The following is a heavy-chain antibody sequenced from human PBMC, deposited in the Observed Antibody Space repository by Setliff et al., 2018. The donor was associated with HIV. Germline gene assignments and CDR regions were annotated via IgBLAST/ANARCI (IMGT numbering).Heavy chain of an antibody. J-gene: IGHJ4*02. CDR3: ARVLEQVVSDY. CDR2: ISYSGST. Sequence: KTSETLSLTCTVSGGSISGSSYFLAWIRQPPGRGLEWIGSISYSGSTSYNPSLESRVTMSVDTSKNQFSLKLSSVNAADTAVYYCARVLEQVVSDYWGQGTLVTVSS. CDR1: GGSISGSSYF. V-gene: IGHV4-39*01. D-gene: IGHD6-6*01.